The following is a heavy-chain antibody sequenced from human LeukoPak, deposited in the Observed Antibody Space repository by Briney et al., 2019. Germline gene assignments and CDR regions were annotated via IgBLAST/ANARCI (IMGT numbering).Heavy chain of an antibody. Sequence: ASVNVSCKASGYTFTRYYMHWVRQAPGQGLEWMGIINPSGGSTSYAQKFQGRVTMTRDTSTSTVYMELSSLRSEDTAVYYCARATIQFDWLPPYFFSYWGQGTLVTVSS. J-gene: IGHJ4*02. V-gene: IGHV1-46*01. CDR1: GYTFTRYY. CDR2: INPSGGST. CDR3: ARATIQFDWLPPYFFSY. D-gene: IGHD3-9*01.